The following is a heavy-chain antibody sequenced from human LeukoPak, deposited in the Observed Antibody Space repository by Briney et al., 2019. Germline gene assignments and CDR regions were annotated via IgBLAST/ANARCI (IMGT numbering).Heavy chain of an antibody. D-gene: IGHD6-13*01. CDR3: ARERVSSWYAETTGFSDGMDV. V-gene: IGHV4-31*03. CDR2: IYYSGST. J-gene: IGHJ6*02. Sequence: PSETLSLTCTVSGGSISSGGYYWSWIRQHPGKGLEWIGYIYYSGSTYYNPSLKSRVTISVDTSKNQFSLKLSSVTAADTAVYYCARERVSSWYAETTGFSDGMDVWGQGTTVTVSS. CDR1: GGSISSGGYY.